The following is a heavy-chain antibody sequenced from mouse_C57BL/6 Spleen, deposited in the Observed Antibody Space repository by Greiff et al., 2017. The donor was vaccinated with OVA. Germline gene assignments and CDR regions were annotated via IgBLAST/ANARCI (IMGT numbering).Heavy chain of an antibody. CDR1: GYSFTGYY. D-gene: IGHD2-1*01. V-gene: IGHV1-42*01. CDR2: INPSTGGT. J-gene: IGHJ1*03. Sequence: VQLQQSGPELVKPGASVKISCKASGYSFTGYYMNWVKQSPEKSLEWIGEINPSTGGTTYNQKFKAKATLTVDKSSSTAYMQLKSLTSEDSAVYYCARIYYGKGYFDVWGTGTTVTVSS. CDR3: ARIYYGKGYFDV.